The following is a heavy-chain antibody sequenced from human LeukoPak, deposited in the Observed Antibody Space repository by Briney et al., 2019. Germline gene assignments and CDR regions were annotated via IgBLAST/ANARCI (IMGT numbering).Heavy chain of an antibody. D-gene: IGHD1-1*01. J-gene: IGHJ6*03. CDR3: ARGEGYLNYYYMDV. Sequence: GGSLRLSCAAPGFTFSSYEMNWVRQAPGKGLEWVSYISSSGSTIYYADSVKGRFTISRDNAKNSLYLQMNSLRAEDTAVYYCARGEGYLNYYYMDVWGKGTTVTISS. CDR1: GFTFSSYE. CDR2: ISSSGSTI. V-gene: IGHV3-48*03.